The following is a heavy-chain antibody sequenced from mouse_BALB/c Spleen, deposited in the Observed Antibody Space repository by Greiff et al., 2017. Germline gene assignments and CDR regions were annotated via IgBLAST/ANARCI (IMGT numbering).Heavy chain of an antibody. CDR2: ISSGGGST. V-gene: IGHV5-12-1*01. Sequence: EVKLMESGGGLVKPGGSLKLSCAASGFAFSSYDMSWVRQTPEKRLEWVAYISSGGGSTYYPDTVKGRFTISRDNAKNTLYLQMSSLKSEDTAMYYCASGRFAYWGQGTLVTVSA. CDR3: ASGRFAY. CDR1: GFAFSSYD. J-gene: IGHJ3*01. D-gene: IGHD4-1*01.